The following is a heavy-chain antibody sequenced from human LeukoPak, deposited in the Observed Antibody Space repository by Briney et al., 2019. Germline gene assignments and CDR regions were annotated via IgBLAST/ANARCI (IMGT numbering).Heavy chain of an antibody. CDR1: GGSISSGGYY. V-gene: IGHV4-31*03. CDR3: ARDREGIDWFDP. CDR2: IYYSGST. Sequence: SETLSLTCTVSGGSISSGGYYWSWIRQHPGKGLEWIGYIYYSGSTYYNPSLKSRVTISVDTSKNQFSLKLSSVTAADTAVYYCARDREGIDWFDPWGQGTLVTVSS. J-gene: IGHJ5*02. D-gene: IGHD1-26*01.